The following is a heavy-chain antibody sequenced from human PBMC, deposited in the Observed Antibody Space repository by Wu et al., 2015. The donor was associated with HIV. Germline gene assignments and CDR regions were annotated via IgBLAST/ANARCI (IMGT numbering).Heavy chain of an antibody. CDR2: MNPNSGNT. V-gene: IGHV1-8*01. D-gene: IGHD3-22*01. CDR1: GYTFTSYD. J-gene: IGHJ3*02. CDR3: ARGLAYYYDSSGYHSGEEDAFDI. Sequence: QVQLVQSGAEVKKPGASVKVSCKASGYTFTSYDINWVRQASGQGLEWMGWMNPNSGNTGYAQKFQGRVTMTRNTSISTAYMELSSLRSEDTAVYYCARGLAYYYDSSGYHSGEEDAFDIWGQGTMVTVSS.